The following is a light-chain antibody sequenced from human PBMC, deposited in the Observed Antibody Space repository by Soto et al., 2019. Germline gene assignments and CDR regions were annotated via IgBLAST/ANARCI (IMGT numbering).Light chain of an antibody. J-gene: IGLJ1*01. CDR2: EVV. CDR1: KSDIGVYDF. V-gene: IGLV2-8*01. Sequence: QSVLTQPPSASGSPGQSVTISCTGTKSDIGVYDFVSWYQQHPGKAPRLIIYEVVQRPSGVPDRFSGSKSGNTASLTVSGLQAADEADYYCAAWDDSLRGYVFVTGTKVTVL. CDR3: AAWDDSLRGYV.